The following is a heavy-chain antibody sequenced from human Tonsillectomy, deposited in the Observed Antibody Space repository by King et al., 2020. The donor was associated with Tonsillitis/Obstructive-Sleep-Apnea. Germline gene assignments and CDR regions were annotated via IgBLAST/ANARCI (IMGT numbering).Heavy chain of an antibody. CDR2: IIWNSANI. D-gene: IGHD1-26*01. CDR1: GFTFDDYA. CDR3: AKDGERGAYYNFYFMDV. V-gene: IGHV3-9*01. J-gene: IGHJ6*03. Sequence: VQLVESGGGLVQPGRSLRLSCAASGFTFDDYAMHWVRQAPGKGLEWVAGIIWNSANISYADSVKGRFTISRDNAKNSLYLQMNSLRAEDTALYYCAKDGERGAYYNFYFMDVWGKGTTVTVSS.